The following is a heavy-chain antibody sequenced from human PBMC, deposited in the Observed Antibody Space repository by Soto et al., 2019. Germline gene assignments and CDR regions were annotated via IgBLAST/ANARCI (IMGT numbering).Heavy chain of an antibody. D-gene: IGHD6-19*01. CDR1: GFTFSDYA. Sequence: VQLVESGGGVVQPGRSLRLSCAASGFTFSDYAMHWVRQAPGKGLEWVAVVSHDGRNTHYADSVKGRFTISRDSSKNTVSVEMTRLRAEDTAVYYWAKGGRQWLVTSDFNYWGQGALVTVSS. J-gene: IGHJ4*02. CDR2: VSHDGRNT. CDR3: AKGGRQWLVTSDFNY. V-gene: IGHV3-30*18.